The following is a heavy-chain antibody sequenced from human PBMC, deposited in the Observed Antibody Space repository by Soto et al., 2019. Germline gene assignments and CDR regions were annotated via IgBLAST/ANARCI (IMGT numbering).Heavy chain of an antibody. V-gene: IGHV3-23*01. J-gene: IGHJ5*02. D-gene: IGHD3-16*02. CDR2: ISGSGGAT. CDR1: GFTFSSYA. Sequence: PGGSLRLSCAASGFTFSSYAMSWVRQAPGKGLEWVSAISGSGGATYYTDSVKGRFTVSRDNSKNTLYLQMNSLRAEDTAIYHCTKDQDDNVWGSYRRDWFDP. CDR3: TKDQDDNVWGSYRRDWFDP.